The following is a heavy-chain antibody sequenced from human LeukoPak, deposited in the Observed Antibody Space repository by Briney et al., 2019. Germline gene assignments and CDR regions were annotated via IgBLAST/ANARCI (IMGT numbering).Heavy chain of an antibody. Sequence: GGSLRLSCAASGFTFSSYAMSWVRQAPGKGLEWVSAISGSGGSTYYADSVKGRFTISRDNSKNTLYLQMNSLRAEDTAVYYCAKSYDYVWGSYDEDYFDYWGQGTLVTVSS. CDR3: AKSYDYVWGSYDEDYFDY. CDR2: ISGSGGST. V-gene: IGHV3-23*01. CDR1: GFTFSSYA. J-gene: IGHJ4*02. D-gene: IGHD3-16*01.